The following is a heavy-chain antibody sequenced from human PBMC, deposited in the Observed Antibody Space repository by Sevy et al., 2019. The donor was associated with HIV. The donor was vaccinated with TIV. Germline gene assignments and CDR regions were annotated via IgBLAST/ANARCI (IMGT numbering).Heavy chain of an antibody. CDR2: ININGSLT. Sequence: GGSLRLSCAASELSFRTYWMHWVRQGPGKGLVWVSRININGSLTNYADSVKGRFTISRDNAKKTLYLQMNTLKADDAAVYYCASTDCNDFTGFYPMAAGAEFFQGWCQGARVTVSS. D-gene: IGHD3-9*01. CDR3: ASTDCNDFTGFYPMAAGAEFFQG. V-gene: IGHV3-74*01. J-gene: IGHJ1*01. CDR1: ELSFRTYW.